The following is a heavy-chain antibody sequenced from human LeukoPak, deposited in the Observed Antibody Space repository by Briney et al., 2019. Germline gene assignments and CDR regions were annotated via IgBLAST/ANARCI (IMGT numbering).Heavy chain of an antibody. CDR1: GGSFSGYY. Sequence: SETLSLTCAVYGGSFSGYYWSWIRQPPGKGLEWIGEINHSGSTNYNPSLKSRVTISVDTSKNQFSLKLSSVTAADTAVYYCARQAGPIPPLIWGQGTMVTVSS. CDR2: INHSGST. V-gene: IGHV4-34*01. J-gene: IGHJ3*02. CDR3: ARQAGPIPPLI.